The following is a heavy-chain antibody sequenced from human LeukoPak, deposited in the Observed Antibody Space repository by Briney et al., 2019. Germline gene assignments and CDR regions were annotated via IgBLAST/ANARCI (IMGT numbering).Heavy chain of an antibody. CDR3: ARAAAGFSGKYYYYYGMDV. J-gene: IGHJ6*02. Sequence: SETLSLTCTVSGGSISSYYWSWIRQPPGKGLEWIGYIYYSGSTNYNPSLKSRVTISVDTSKNQFSLKLSSVTAADTAVYYCARAAAGFSGKYYYYYGMDVWGQGTTVTASS. V-gene: IGHV4-59*01. CDR1: GGSISSYY. D-gene: IGHD6-13*01. CDR2: IYYSGST.